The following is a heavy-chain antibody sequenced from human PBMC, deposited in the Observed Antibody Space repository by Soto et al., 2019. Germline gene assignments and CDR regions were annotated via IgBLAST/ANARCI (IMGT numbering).Heavy chain of an antibody. V-gene: IGHV1-69*01. CDR3: ARWSQGAARYNWFDP. D-gene: IGHD6-6*01. CDR2: IIPIFGTA. CDR1: GGTFSSYA. J-gene: IGHJ5*02. Sequence: QVQLVQSGAEVKKPGSSVKVSCKASGGTFSSYAISWVRQAPEQGLEWMGGIIPIFGTANYAQKFQGRVTITADESTSTAYMELSSLRSEDTAVYYCARWSQGAARYNWFDPWGQGTLVTVSS.